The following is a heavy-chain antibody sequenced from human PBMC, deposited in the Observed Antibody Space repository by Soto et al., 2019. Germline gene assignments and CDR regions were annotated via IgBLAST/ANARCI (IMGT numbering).Heavy chain of an antibody. CDR3: AKGASNNFYYDAFDV. Sequence: GGSLRLSCAASGFTFSSYAMSLVRQAPGKGLEWVSGISGSGANTYYGDSVKGRFTISRDNSKNTLNLQMNSLRAEDTAVYYCAKGASNNFYYDAFDVWGQGTTVTVSS. CDR1: GFTFSSYA. CDR2: ISGSGANT. V-gene: IGHV3-23*01. D-gene: IGHD4-4*01. J-gene: IGHJ6*02.